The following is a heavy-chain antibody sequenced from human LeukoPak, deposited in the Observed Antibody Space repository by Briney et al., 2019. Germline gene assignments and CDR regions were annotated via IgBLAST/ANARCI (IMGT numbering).Heavy chain of an antibody. D-gene: IGHD7-27*01. CDR1: GFTFSGTT. V-gene: IGHV3-73*01. CDR3: STGDT. J-gene: IGHJ3*02. CDR2: VRSKANNYVT. Sequence: GGSLRLSCAASGFTFSGTTMHWVRQASGKGLEWVGRVRSKANNYVTTYAASVKGRFTISRDDSKNTAYLQMNSLKTEDTAIYYCSTGDTWGQGTMVTVSS.